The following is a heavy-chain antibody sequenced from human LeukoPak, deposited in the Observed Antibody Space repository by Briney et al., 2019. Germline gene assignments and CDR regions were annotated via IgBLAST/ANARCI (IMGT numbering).Heavy chain of an antibody. Sequence: SETLSLTCTVSGYSISSGYYWGWIRQPPGKGLEWIGSIYHSGSTYYNPSLKSRVTISVDTSKNQFSLKLSSVTAADTAVYYCARDLAPDIPGGWGQGTLVTVSS. V-gene: IGHV4-38-2*02. CDR3: ARDLAPDIPGG. J-gene: IGHJ4*02. D-gene: IGHD2-15*01. CDR1: GYSISSGYY. CDR2: IYHSGST.